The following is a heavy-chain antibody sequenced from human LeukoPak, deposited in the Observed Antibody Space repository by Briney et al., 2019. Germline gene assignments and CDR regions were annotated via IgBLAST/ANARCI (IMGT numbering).Heavy chain of an antibody. J-gene: IGHJ4*02. D-gene: IGHD6-19*01. V-gene: IGHV3-13*01. CDR1: GFTFIDYD. CDR2: IGIRGDT. CDR3: ARGGIQVSGIDEFDY. Sequence: GGSLRLSCAASGFTFIDYDMHWVRQVIGKGLDWVSAIGIRGDTHYSGSVKGRFTISRENAESSLYLQMNSLRAEDTAVYYCARGGIQVSGIDEFDYWGQGTLVTVSS.